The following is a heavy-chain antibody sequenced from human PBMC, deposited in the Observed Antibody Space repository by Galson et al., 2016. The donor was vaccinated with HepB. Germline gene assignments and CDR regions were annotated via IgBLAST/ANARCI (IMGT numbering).Heavy chain of an antibody. D-gene: IGHD2-8*01. CDR3: ARGDIVLMDY. V-gene: IGHV1-18*04. Sequence: SVKVSCKASGNTFTSYYMHRVRQAPGQGLEWMAWISVYNGDTEYAQRLQGRVTVTTDTSTSTAYMELRGLRSDDTAVYYCARGDIVLMDYWGRGTLVTVSS. CDR1: GNTFTSYY. J-gene: IGHJ4*02. CDR2: ISVYNGDT.